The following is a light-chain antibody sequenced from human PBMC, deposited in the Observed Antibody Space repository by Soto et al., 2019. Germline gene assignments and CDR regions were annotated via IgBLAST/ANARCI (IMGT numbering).Light chain of an antibody. CDR1: QSIGSW. V-gene: IGKV1-5*03. J-gene: IGKJ1*01. CDR2: KAS. CDR3: QQYNFYSWA. Sequence: DIQMTQSPSTMSASVGDRVTITCRASQSIGSWLAWYQHKPGKAPKLLIYKASTLKSGVPSRFSGSGSGTEFTLTISSLQPDDFATFYCQQYNFYSWAFGQGTKMDIK.